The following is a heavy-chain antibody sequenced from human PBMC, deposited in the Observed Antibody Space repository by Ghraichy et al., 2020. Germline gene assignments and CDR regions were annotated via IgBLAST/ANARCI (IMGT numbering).Heavy chain of an antibody. CDR2: TYYRSKWYN. CDR3: ARAGQMTTVTGYYYYGMDV. Sequence: SQTLSLTCAISGDSVSSNSAAWNWIRQSPSSGLEWLGRTYYRSKWYNDYAVSVKSRITINPDTSRNQVSLQLNSVTPEDTAVYYCARAGQMTTVTGYYYYGMDVWGQGTTVTVSS. CDR1: GDSVSSNSAA. D-gene: IGHD4-17*01. V-gene: IGHV6-1*01. J-gene: IGHJ6*02.